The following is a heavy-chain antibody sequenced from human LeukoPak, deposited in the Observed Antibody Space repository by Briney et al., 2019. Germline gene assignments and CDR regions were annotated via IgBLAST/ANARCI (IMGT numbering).Heavy chain of an antibody. D-gene: IGHD2-2*01. Sequence: GGSLRLSCAASGFTFSSHGMHWVRQAPGKGLEWVAVIWYDGSNKYYADSVKGRFTISRDNSKNTLYLQMNSLRAEDTAVYYCARTSVFTSSSSYYYYGMDVWGQGTTVTVSS. J-gene: IGHJ6*02. CDR2: IWYDGSNK. CDR3: ARTSVFTSSSSYYYYGMDV. V-gene: IGHV3-33*01. CDR1: GFTFSSHG.